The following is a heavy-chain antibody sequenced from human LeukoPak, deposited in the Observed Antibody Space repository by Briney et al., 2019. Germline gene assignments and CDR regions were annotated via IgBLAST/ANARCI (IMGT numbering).Heavy chain of an antibody. Sequence: SETLSLTCAVSGYSISSGYYWGWIRQPPGKGLEWIGSIYHSGSTYYNPSLESRVTISVDTSKNQFSLKLSSVTAADTAVYYCARDLYDFGPLGYWGQGTLVTVSS. V-gene: IGHV4-38-2*02. CDR1: GYSISSGYY. J-gene: IGHJ4*02. CDR3: ARDLYDFGPLGY. CDR2: IYHSGST. D-gene: IGHD3-3*01.